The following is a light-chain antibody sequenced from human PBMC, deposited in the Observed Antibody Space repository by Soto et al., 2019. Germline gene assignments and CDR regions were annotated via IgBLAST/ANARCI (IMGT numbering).Light chain of an antibody. CDR1: ESVRSY. CDR2: DAS. V-gene: IGKV3-11*01. CDR3: QQRYIWPPLT. Sequence: EIVLTQSPATLSLSPGERATLSCRASESVRSYLVWYQQKPGQAPRLLIYDASNRATGVPARFSGSGSGTDFTLTISSLEPEDFAVYYCQQRYIWPPLTFGGGTRVDMK. J-gene: IGKJ4*01.